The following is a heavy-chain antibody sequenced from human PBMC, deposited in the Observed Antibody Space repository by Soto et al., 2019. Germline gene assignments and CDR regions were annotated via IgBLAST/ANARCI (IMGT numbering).Heavy chain of an antibody. Sequence: QITLKESGPTLVKPTQTLTLTCTFSGFSLSADGVGVGWIRQPPGKALEWLALIYWDDDKRYRPSLKSRLTITKDTSKNQVVLTMTNMDPVDTATYYCAHAYGGTSWPNDAFEVWGQGTVVTVSS. CDR1: GFSLSADGVG. CDR2: IYWDDDK. V-gene: IGHV2-5*02. J-gene: IGHJ3*01. D-gene: IGHD2-2*01. CDR3: AHAYGGTSWPNDAFEV.